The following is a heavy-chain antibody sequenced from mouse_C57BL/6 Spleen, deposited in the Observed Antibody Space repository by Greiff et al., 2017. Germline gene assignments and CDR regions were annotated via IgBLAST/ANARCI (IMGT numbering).Heavy chain of an antibody. Sequence: VQLQQSGPELVKPGASVKISCKASGYSFTGYYMNWVKQSPEKSLEWIGEINPSTGGTTYNQKFKAKATLTVDKSSSTAYMQLKSLTSEDSAVYYCARVGLRRWYFDVWGTGTTVTVSS. D-gene: IGHD2-2*01. CDR1: GYSFTGYY. V-gene: IGHV1-42*01. J-gene: IGHJ1*03. CDR2: INPSTGGT. CDR3: ARVGLRRWYFDV.